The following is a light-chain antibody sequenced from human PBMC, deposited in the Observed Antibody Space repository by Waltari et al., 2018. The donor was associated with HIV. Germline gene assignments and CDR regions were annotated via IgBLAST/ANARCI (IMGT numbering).Light chain of an antibody. Sequence: DIQMTQSPSTLSASVGDRVTITCRASQNIGNYLAWFQQKPGKAPKLLIYEASNLESGVPSSFRGSGSGTEFTLTIRSLQPEDFAFYHCQHYNTYPLTFGGGTKVEIK. CDR2: EAS. V-gene: IGKV1-5*03. CDR1: QNIGNY. CDR3: QHYNTYPLT. J-gene: IGKJ4*01.